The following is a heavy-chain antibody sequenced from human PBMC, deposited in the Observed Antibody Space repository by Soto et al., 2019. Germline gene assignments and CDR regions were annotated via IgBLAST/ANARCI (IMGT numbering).Heavy chain of an antibody. V-gene: IGHV1-24*01. J-gene: IGHJ4*02. CDR3: ARGYGSPGY. CDR1: GYTLTELS. CDR2: FDPEDGET. Sequence: ASVKVSCKVSGYTLTELSMHWVRQAPGKGLEWMGGFDPEDGETIYAQKFQGRVTTTRDTSTSTVYMELSSLRSEDTAVYYCARGYGSPGYWGQGTLVTVSS. D-gene: IGHD3-10*01.